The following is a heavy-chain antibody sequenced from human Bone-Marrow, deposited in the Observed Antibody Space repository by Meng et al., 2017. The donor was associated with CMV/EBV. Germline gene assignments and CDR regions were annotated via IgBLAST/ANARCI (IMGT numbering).Heavy chain of an antibody. J-gene: IGHJ4*02. Sequence: SGVSISSGGYYWSWLRQHPGKGLEWIGYTYYSGSTYYNPSLKSRVTISVDTSKNQFSLKLSSVTAADTAVYYCATQHCTNGVCSGYWGQGTLVTVSS. CDR2: TYYSGST. D-gene: IGHD2-8*01. V-gene: IGHV4-31*02. CDR3: ATQHCTNGVCSGY. CDR1: GVSISSGGYY.